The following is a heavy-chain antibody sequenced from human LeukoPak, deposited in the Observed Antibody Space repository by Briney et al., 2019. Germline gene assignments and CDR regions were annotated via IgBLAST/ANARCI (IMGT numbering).Heavy chain of an antibody. CDR3: ARRKSSTSCYICKVRYYYYYYMDV. J-gene: IGHJ6*03. CDR2: INHSGST. CDR1: GGSFSGYY. D-gene: IGHD2-2*02. V-gene: IGHV4-34*01. Sequence: MPSETLSLTCAVYGGSFSGYYWSWIRQPPGKGLEWIGEINHSGSTNYNPSLKSRVTISVDTSKNQFSLKLSSVTAADTAVYYCARRKSSTSCYICKVRYYYYYYMDVWGKGTTVTVSS.